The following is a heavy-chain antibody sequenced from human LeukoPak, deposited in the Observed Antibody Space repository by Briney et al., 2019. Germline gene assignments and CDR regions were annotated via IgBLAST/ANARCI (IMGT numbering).Heavy chain of an antibody. Sequence: GGSLRLSCAASGFTFSSYSMNWVRQAPGKGLEWVSSISSSSYIYYADSVKGRFTISRDNAKNSLYLQMNSLRAEDTAVYYCARGHSSGWPIDYWGQGTLVTVSS. J-gene: IGHJ4*02. CDR1: GFTFSSYS. CDR2: ISSSSYI. V-gene: IGHV3-21*01. D-gene: IGHD6-19*01. CDR3: ARGHSSGWPIDY.